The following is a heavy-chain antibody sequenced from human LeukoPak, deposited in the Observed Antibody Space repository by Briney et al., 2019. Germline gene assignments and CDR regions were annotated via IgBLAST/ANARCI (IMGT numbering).Heavy chain of an antibody. CDR2: IEPNSGNT. D-gene: IGHD3-22*01. V-gene: IGHV1-8*03. J-gene: IGHJ4*02. CDR3: ARAYYYDSSGYPPDY. CDR1: GYTFTGYY. Sequence: GASVKVSCKASGYTFTGYYMHWVRQAPGQGLEWMGWIEPNSGNTGYAQKFRGRVTITRNTSISTAYMELSSLRSEDTAVYYCARAYYYDSSGYPPDYWGQGTLVTVSS.